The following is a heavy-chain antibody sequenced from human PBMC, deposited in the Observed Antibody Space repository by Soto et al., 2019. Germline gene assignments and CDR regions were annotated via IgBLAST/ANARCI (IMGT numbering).Heavy chain of an antibody. D-gene: IGHD6-13*01. J-gene: IGHJ3*02. V-gene: IGHV1-46*03. Sequence: ASVKVSCKASEYTFSTYSLHWVRQAPGQGLEWMGVINPTTTTTTDAQKFQGRVTMTRDTSTSTVFLELSSLRSEDTAVYYCARDLYSTSWYVRAFDMWGQGTMVTVSS. CDR1: EYTFSTYS. CDR2: INPTTTTT. CDR3: ARDLYSTSWYVRAFDM.